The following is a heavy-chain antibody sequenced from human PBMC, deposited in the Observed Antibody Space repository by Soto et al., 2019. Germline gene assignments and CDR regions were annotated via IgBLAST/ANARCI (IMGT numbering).Heavy chain of an antibody. V-gene: IGHV3-23*01. D-gene: IGHD3-16*02. J-gene: IGHJ4*02. CDR2: ISGSGGTK. CDR3: AKDTRLRLGDLSFDAFDS. Sequence: GGSLRLSCAASGFIFSSYGVSWVRQAPGKGLAWVSGISGSGGTKYYADSVKGRFTISRDNSKNTLYLQMNSLRAEDRAVYYCAKDTRLRLGDLSFDAFDSWGQGTLVTVSS. CDR1: GFIFSSYG.